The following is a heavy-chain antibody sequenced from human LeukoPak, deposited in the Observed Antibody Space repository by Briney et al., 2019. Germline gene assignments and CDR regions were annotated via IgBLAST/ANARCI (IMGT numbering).Heavy chain of an antibody. D-gene: IGHD2-2*01. CDR3: ARAGQYRFDY. Sequence: GGSLRLSCAASGFTFSAYWMHWVRQAPGKGLVWVARLNSDGSTTDYADSARGRFTISRDNARNTLYLQMNSLRADETAVYHCARAGQYRFDYWGQGTLVTVSS. J-gene: IGHJ4*02. CDR2: LNSDGSTT. CDR1: GFTFSAYW. V-gene: IGHV3-74*01.